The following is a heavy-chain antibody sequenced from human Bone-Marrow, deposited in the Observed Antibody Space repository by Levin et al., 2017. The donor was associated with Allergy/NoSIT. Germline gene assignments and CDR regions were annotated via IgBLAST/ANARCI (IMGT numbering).Heavy chain of an antibody. V-gene: IGHV3-11*01. Sequence: GESLKISCAASGFTFSDYYMTWIRQRPGKGLDSVSYISSDGMTVYYGDSVKGRFTIFRDNAKNSLYLQMNSLRAEDTAVYYCAAVYLSRRGTNSPVDFWGQGTLVTVSS. CDR2: ISSDGMTV. CDR3: AAVYLSRRGTNSPVDF. J-gene: IGHJ4*02. D-gene: IGHD3-16*01. CDR1: GFTFSDYY.